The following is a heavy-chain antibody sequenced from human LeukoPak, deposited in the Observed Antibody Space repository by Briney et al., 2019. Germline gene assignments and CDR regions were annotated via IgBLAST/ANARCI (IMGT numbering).Heavy chain of an antibody. J-gene: IGHJ4*02. V-gene: IGHV3-23*01. Sequence: GGSLRLSCAASGFTFSSYAMSWVRQAPGKGLEWVSGISGSGVRTYYADSAKGRFTISRDNSRNTLYLQMNSLRAEDTALYYCVKKLYDNSGYIDYWGQGTLVTVSP. D-gene: IGHD3-22*01. CDR2: ISGSGVRT. CDR3: VKKLYDNSGYIDY. CDR1: GFTFSSYA.